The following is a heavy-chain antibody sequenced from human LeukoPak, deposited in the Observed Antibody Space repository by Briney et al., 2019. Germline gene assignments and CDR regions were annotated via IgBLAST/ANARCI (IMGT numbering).Heavy chain of an antibody. D-gene: IGHD3-10*01. CDR1: GYSISSGYY. J-gene: IGHJ4*02. CDR2: IYQSGST. Sequence: SETLSLTCAVSGYSISSGYYWGWIRQPPEKGLEWIGTIYQSGSTNYNPSLKSRVTISVDTSKNQFSLNLSSVTAADTAVYYCARRVFPDYFDYWGQGTLVTVSS. V-gene: IGHV4-38-2*01. CDR3: ARRVFPDYFDY.